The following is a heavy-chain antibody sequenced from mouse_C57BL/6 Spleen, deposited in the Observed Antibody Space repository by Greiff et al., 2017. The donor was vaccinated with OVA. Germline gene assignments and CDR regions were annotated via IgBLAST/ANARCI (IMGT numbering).Heavy chain of an antibody. CDR3: TRTNFDV. V-gene: IGHV1-15*01. J-gene: IGHJ1*03. CDR2: IDSETGGT. Sequence: VQLQQSGAELVRPGASVTLSCKASGYTFTDYEMHWVKQTPVHGLEWIGAIDSETGGTAYNQKFKGKAILTADKSSSTAYMELRSLTSEDSAVYYCTRTNFDVWGTGTTVTVSS. CDR1: GYTFTDYE.